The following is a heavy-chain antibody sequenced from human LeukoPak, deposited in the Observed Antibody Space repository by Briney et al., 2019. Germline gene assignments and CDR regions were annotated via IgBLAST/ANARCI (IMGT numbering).Heavy chain of an antibody. CDR2: ISAYNGNT. CDR3: ARGRYCSSTSCYKVYYYYMDV. CDR1: GYTFTTYG. Sequence: ASVKVSCKASGYTFTTYGISWVRQAPGQGLEWMGWISAYNGNTNYAQKLQDRVTMTTDTSTSTAYMELRSLRSDDTAVYYCARGRYCSSTSCYKVYYYYMDVWGIGTTVTVSS. J-gene: IGHJ6*03. V-gene: IGHV1-18*01. D-gene: IGHD2-2*02.